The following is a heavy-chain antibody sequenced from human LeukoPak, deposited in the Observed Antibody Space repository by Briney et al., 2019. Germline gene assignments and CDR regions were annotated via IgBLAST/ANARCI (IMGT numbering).Heavy chain of an antibody. CDR2: INHSGST. CDR3: ARSSRTIFGVVIIPFDY. V-gene: IGHV4-34*01. D-gene: IGHD3-3*01. J-gene: IGHJ4*02. CDR1: GGSFSGYY. Sequence: SETLSLTCAAYGGSFSGYYWSWIRQPPGKGLEWIGKINHSGSTNYNPSLKSRVTISVDTSKHQFSLKLSSVTAADTAVYYCARSSRTIFGVVIIPFDYWGQGTLVTVPS.